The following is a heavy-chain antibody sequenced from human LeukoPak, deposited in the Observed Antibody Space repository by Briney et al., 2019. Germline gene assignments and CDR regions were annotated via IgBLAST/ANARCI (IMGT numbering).Heavy chain of an antibody. CDR1: GFTFSNYW. CDR3: VWRLRGYSWNY. V-gene: IGHV3-7*03. Sequence: PGGSLRLSCAASGFTFSNYWMHWVRQAPGKGLEWVAHIKPDGSEKYYVDSVKGRFTISRDNAKNSLSLQMNSLRVEDTAVYYCVWRLRGYSWNYWGQGTLVTVSS. CDR2: IKPDGSEK. J-gene: IGHJ4*02. D-gene: IGHD1-1*01.